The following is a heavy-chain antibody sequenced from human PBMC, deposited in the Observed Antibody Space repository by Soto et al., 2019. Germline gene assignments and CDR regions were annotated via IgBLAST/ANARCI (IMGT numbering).Heavy chain of an antibody. CDR3: ARDTETLGPRANDALDI. J-gene: IGHJ3*02. V-gene: IGHV1-3*01. D-gene: IGHD3-3*02. Sequence: ASVKVSCKAAAYTFSAYTMNWVRQAPGQSLEWMGWINVGSGNTRYSQNFQGRVSITRDTSASTVYMELTGLKSEDTAMYYCARDTETLGPRANDALDIWGQGTMVTVSS. CDR1: AYTFSAYT. CDR2: INVGSGNT.